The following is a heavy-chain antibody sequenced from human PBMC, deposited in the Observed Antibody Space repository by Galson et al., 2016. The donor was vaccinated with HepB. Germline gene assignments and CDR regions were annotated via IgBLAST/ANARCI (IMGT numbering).Heavy chain of an antibody. CDR1: GFTFSTYA. V-gene: IGHV4-34*01. J-gene: IGHJ6*03. CDR2: INHSGNT. CDR3: ARVSWGVRGMFYMDV. Sequence: LRLSCAASGFTFSTYAMNWVRQVPGKGLQWIGEINHSGNTNYNPSLKSRVTISVDTSKNQISLKLHSVTAADTAAYYCARVSWGVRGMFYMDVWGEGATVTVSS. D-gene: IGHD3-10*01.